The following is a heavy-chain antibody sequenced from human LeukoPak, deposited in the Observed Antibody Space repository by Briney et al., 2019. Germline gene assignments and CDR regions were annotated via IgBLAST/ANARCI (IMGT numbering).Heavy chain of an antibody. J-gene: IGHJ3*02. CDR1: GFTFDDYA. V-gene: IGHV3-9*01. D-gene: IGHD1-26*01. CDR2: ISWNSGSI. Sequence: PGGSLRLSCAASGFTFDDYAMHWVRQAPGKGLEWVSGISWNSGSIGYADSVKGRFTISRDNAKNSLYLQMNSLRAEDTALYYCAKGVGAGPFEAFDIWGQGTMVAVSS. CDR3: AKGVGAGPFEAFDI.